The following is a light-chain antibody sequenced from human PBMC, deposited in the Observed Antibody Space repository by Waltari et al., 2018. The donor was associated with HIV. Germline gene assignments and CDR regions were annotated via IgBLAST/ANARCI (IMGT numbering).Light chain of an antibody. CDR3: QAWDSSTDVV. CDR2: QDS. V-gene: IGLV3-1*01. Sequence: SYELTQPPSVSVSPGQTASITCSGDKLGDKYACWYQQKPGQSPVLGIYQDSKRPSGIPERFSGYNSGNTATLTISGTKAMDEADYYCQAWDSSTDVVFGGGTKLTVL. CDR1: KLGDKY. J-gene: IGLJ2*01.